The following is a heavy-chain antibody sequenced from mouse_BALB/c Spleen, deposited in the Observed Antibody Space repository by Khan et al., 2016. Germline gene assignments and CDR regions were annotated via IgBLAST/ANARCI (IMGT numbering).Heavy chain of an antibody. CDR1: GFTFNTYA. Sequence: EVQLVESGGGLVQPKGSLKLSCAASGFTFNTYAMNWVRQAPGKGLEWVARIRSKSNNYATYYADSVKDRFTISRDDSQSMLYLQMNNLKTEDTAMYSSVRRFYGSNWYFDVWGAGTTVTVSS. V-gene: IGHV10-1*02. CDR3: VRRFYGSNWYFDV. CDR2: IRSKSNNYAT. D-gene: IGHD1-1*01. J-gene: IGHJ1*01.